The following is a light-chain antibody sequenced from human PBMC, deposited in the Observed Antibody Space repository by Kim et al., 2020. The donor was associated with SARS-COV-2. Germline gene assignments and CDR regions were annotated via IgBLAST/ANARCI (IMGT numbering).Light chain of an antibody. V-gene: IGLV2-8*01. CDR2: EVT. J-gene: IGLJ2*01. CDR3: SSYAGSNFV. Sequence: PGQSVPIPCTGTRSDVGRYTYVSRYQQKPGKVPKLMIYEVTKRPSGVPDRFSGSKSGNTASLTVSGRQAEDEADYYCSSYAGSNFVFGGGTQRTVL. CDR1: RSDVGRYTY.